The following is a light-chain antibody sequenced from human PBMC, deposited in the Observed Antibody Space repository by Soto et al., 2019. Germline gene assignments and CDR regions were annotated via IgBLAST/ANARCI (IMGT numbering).Light chain of an antibody. CDR1: ESVRSN. V-gene: IGKV3D-15*03. CDR3: QQYYDWPTIT. CDR2: GAS. J-gene: IGKJ5*01. Sequence: EIVLTQSPATLSVPPGDRATLSCSASESVRSNLAWYQQKPGQAPRLLIYGASIRAADIPARFSGSGSGTEFALTISTLQSEDCAVYYCQQYYDWPTITFGQGTRLE.